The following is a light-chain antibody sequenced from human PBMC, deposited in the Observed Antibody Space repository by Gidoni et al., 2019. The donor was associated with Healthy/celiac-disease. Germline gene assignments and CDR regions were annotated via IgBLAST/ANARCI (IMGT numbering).Light chain of an antibody. CDR1: QSVSSSY. J-gene: IGKJ1*01. CDR2: GAS. Sequence: IVLTPSPGTLSLSPGERATLSCRASQSVSSSYLAWYQQKPGQAPRRLIDGASSRATGIPDRFSGSGSGTDFTLTISRREPEDFAVYYCQQYGSSPRTFGQGTKVEIK. CDR3: QQYGSSPRT. V-gene: IGKV3-20*01.